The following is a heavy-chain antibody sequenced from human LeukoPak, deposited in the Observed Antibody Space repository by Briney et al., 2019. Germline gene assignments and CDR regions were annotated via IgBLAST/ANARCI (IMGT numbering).Heavy chain of an antibody. CDR2: ISPNSGGT. J-gene: IGHJ4*02. Sequence: ASVKVSCKASGYTFTGYYMHWVRQAPGQGLEWMGRISPNSGGTNYAQKFQGRVTMTRDTSISTAYMELSRLRSDDTAVYYCARSGWLQGSFDYWGQGTLVTVS. D-gene: IGHD5-24*01. CDR1: GYTFTGYY. V-gene: IGHV1-2*06. CDR3: ARSGWLQGSFDY.